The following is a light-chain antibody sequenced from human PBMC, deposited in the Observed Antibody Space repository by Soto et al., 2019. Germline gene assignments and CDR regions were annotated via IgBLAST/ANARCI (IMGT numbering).Light chain of an antibody. Sequence: QSALTQPRSVSGSPGQSVTISCTGTSSDLGAYTYVSWYQQHPGKAPKLMIYEVSNRPSGVPDRFSGSKSGNTASLTISGLQAEDEADYYCCSYAGTYTWVFGGGTKVTVL. V-gene: IGLV2-11*01. CDR1: SSDLGAYTY. CDR3: CSYAGTYTWV. CDR2: EVS. J-gene: IGLJ3*02.